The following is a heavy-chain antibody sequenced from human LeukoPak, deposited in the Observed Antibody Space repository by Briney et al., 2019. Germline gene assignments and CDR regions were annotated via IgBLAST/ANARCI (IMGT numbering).Heavy chain of an antibody. CDR3: ARNRDYGDIHSFDY. CDR1: GGSISSSSYY. D-gene: IGHD4-17*01. CDR2: SYYSGST. J-gene: IGHJ4*02. V-gene: IGHV4-39*01. Sequence: SETLSLTCAVSGGSISSSSYYWGWIRQPPGKGLEWIVSSYYSGSTYYNPSLKSRVTISVDTSKNQFSLKLSSVTAADTAVYYCARNRDYGDIHSFDYWGQGTLVTVS.